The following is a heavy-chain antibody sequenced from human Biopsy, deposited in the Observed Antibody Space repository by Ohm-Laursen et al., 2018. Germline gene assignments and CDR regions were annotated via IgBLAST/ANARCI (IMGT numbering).Heavy chain of an antibody. V-gene: IGHV3-9*01. Sequence: SLRLSCAASGFTFDDNAMHWVRQAPGKGLEWVSGISWNSGIKDYADSVKGRFAISRDNAKNSLYLQMSSLSSEDTALYYRTKARGRFLEWVDPFDFWGQGTMVTVSS. D-gene: IGHD3-3*01. CDR1: GFTFDDNA. CDR2: ISWNSGIK. J-gene: IGHJ3*01. CDR3: TKARGRFLEWVDPFDF.